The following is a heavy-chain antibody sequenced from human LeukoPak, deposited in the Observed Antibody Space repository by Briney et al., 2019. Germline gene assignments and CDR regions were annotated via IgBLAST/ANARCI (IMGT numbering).Heavy chain of an antibody. V-gene: IGHV3-23*01. J-gene: IGHJ4*02. CDR1: GFTFSSYS. D-gene: IGHD1-26*01. Sequence: GGSLRLSCAASGFTFSSYSMNWVRQAPGKGLEWVSAISGSGGSTYYADSVKGRFTISRDNSKNTLYLQMNSLRAEDTAVYYCAKNGDFIFSGSYIRFDYWGQGTLVTVSS. CDR2: ISGSGGST. CDR3: AKNGDFIFSGSYIRFDY.